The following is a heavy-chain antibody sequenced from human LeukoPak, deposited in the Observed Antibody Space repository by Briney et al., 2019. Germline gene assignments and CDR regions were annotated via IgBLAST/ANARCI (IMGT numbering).Heavy chain of an antibody. CDR2: ISYDGSNK. D-gene: IGHD6-13*01. V-gene: IGHV3-30*18. Sequence: GGSLRLSCAASGFTFSSYGMHWVRQAPGKGLEWVAVISYDGSNKYYADSVKGRFTISRDNSKNTLYLQMNSLRAEDTAVYYCAKDHLLVHPASPSAPIAAAATYYYYYYMDVWGKGTTVTVSS. CDR3: AKDHLLVHPASPSAPIAAAATYYYYYYMDV. CDR1: GFTFSSYG. J-gene: IGHJ6*03.